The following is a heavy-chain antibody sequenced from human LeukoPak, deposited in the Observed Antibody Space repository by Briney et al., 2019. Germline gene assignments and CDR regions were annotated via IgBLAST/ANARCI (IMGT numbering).Heavy chain of an antibody. V-gene: IGHV4-61*02. CDR1: GGSISSGSYY. CDR2: IYTSGST. J-gene: IGHJ4*02. CDR3: ARDKSRGYDFWSGYYFDY. D-gene: IGHD3-3*01. Sequence: SQTLSLTCTVSGGSISSGSYYWSWIRQPAEKGLEWIGRIYTSGSTNYNPSLKSRVTISVDTSKNQFSLKLSSVTAADTAVYYCARDKSRGYDFWSGYYFDYWGQGTLVAVSS.